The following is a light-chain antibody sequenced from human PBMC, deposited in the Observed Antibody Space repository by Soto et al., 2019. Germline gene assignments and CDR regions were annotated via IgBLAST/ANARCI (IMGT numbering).Light chain of an antibody. CDR2: DAS. CDR1: QSVSRY. J-gene: IGKJ5*01. Sequence: EIVMTQSPATLSLSPGERATLSCRASQSVSRYLAWYQQKPGQAPRLLIYDASNRANGVPARFSGSGSGTDFTLTISSLEPEDFAVYYCQQRSIWPPITFGQGTRLEIK. CDR3: QQRSIWPPIT. V-gene: IGKV3-11*01.